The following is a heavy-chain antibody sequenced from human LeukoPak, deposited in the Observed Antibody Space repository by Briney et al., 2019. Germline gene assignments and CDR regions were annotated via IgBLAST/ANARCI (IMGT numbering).Heavy chain of an antibody. Sequence: PGGSLRLSCAASGFTFSRYAMSWVRQPPGKGLEAVSACSGSGGSTYYAEPVKGGFTISRDNSKNTLYLQTDGQRAEYTSVYYCAKDLERRCFDYWGQGTLVTVSS. CDR3: AKDLERRCFDY. J-gene: IGHJ4*02. V-gene: IGHV3-23*01. CDR2: CSGSGGST. CDR1: GFTFSRYA.